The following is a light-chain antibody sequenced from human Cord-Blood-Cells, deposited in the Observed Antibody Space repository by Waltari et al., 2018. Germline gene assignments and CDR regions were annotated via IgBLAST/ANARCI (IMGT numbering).Light chain of an antibody. CDR2: EGS. J-gene: IGLJ1*01. V-gene: IGLV2-23*01. Sequence: QSALTQPASVSGSPGQSITISCTGTSRDVGSYYLVSWYQQHPGKAPKLMIDEGSKRPSGVSNRFSGSKSGHTASLTISVLQAEYEADYYCCSYAGSSTPHYVFGTGTKVTVL. CDR1: SRDVGSYYL. CDR3: CSYAGSSTPHYV.